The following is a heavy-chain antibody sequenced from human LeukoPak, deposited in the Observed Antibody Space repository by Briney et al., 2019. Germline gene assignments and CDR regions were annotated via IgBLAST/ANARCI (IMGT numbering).Heavy chain of an antibody. CDR3: ARDRYYGSGSYLIDP. CDR2: IRYDGSNK. CDR1: GFTFSSYG. Sequence: GRSLRLSCAASGFTFSSYGMHWVRQAPGKGLEWVAVIRYDGSNKYYADSVKGRFTISRDNSKNTLYLQMNSLRAEDTAVYSCARDRYYGSGSYLIDPWGQGTLVTVSS. V-gene: IGHV3-33*01. J-gene: IGHJ5*02. D-gene: IGHD3-10*01.